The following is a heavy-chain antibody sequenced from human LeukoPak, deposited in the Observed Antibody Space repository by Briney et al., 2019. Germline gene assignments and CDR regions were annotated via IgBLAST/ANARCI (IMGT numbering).Heavy chain of an antibody. CDR3: ARELGTMVRGVIMV. CDR2: ISYDGSNK. J-gene: IGHJ4*02. CDR1: GFTFSSYA. V-gene: IGHV3-30*04. Sequence: GGSLRLSCAASGFTFSSYAMHWVRQAPGKGLEWVAVISYDGSNKYYADSVKGRFTISRDNSKNTLYLQMNSLRAEDTAVYYCARELGTMVRGVIMVWGQGTLVTVSS. D-gene: IGHD3-10*01.